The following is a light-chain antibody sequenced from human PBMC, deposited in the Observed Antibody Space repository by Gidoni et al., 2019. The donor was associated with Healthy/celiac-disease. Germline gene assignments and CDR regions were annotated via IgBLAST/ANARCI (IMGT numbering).Light chain of an antibody. CDR1: QSLLHSNGCNY. Sequence: DIVMTQSPRSLPVTPGEPASISCRSSQSLLHSNGCNYLDWYLQKPGQSPQLLIYLGSNRASGVPDRFSGSGSGTDFTLKISRVEAEDVGVYYCMQALQATWTFGQGTKVEIK. V-gene: IGKV2-28*01. CDR3: MQALQATWT. J-gene: IGKJ1*01. CDR2: LGS.